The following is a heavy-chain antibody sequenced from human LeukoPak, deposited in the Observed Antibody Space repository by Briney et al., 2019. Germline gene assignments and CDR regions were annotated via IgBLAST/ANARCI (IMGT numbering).Heavy chain of an antibody. J-gene: IGHJ6*03. CDR3: ARSSSNYYMDV. CDR1: GGTFSSYA. V-gene: IGHV1-2*02. D-gene: IGHD2-2*01. CDR2: INPNSGGT. Sequence: ASVKVSCKASGGTFSSYAISWVRQAPGQGLEWMGWINPNSGGTNYAQKFQGRVTMTRDTSISTAYMELSRLRSDDTAVYYCARSSSNYYMDVWGKGTTVTVSS.